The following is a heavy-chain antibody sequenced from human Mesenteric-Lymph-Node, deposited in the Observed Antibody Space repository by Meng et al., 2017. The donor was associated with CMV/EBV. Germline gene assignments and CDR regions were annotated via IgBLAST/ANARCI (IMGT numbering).Heavy chain of an antibody. J-gene: IGHJ6*02. V-gene: IGHV4-39*07. Sequence: SETLSLTCTVSGGSISSSSYYWGWIRQPPGKGLEWIGSIYYSGSTYYNPSLKSRVTISVDTSKNQFSLKLSSVTAADTAVYYCARENNDRVGYYGMDDWGQGTTVTVSS. CDR1: GGSISSSSYY. D-gene: IGHD1-1*01. CDR2: IYYSGST. CDR3: ARENNDRVGYYGMDD.